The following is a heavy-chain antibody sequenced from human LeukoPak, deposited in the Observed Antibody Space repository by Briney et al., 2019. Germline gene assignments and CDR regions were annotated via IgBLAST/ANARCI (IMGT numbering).Heavy chain of an antibody. V-gene: IGHV4-34*01. Sequence: SETLSLTCTVYGGSFSGYYWSWIRQPPGKGLEWIGEINYSGSTNYNPSLKSRVTISVDTSRNQFSLKLSSVTAADTAIYYCARGGEGYHFGSASQDYWGQGTLVTVSS. D-gene: IGHD3-10*01. CDR1: GGSFSGYY. CDR2: INYSGST. CDR3: ARGGEGYHFGSASQDY. J-gene: IGHJ4*02.